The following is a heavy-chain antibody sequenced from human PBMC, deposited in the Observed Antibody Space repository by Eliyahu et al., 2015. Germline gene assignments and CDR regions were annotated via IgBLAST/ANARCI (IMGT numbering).Heavy chain of an antibody. CDR2: TSYRSKWYN. CDR3: AEELWSGRSSYYYGIDV. CDR1: GXSXXSXXXA. J-gene: IGHJ6*02. V-gene: IGHV6-1*01. Sequence: QVQLQQSGPRLLXPSQTLSLTCAIPGXSXXSXXXARNWIXQSPSRGLEWLGRTSYRSKWYNDYAVSVKSRITINPDTSKNQFSLQLNSVTPEDSAVYYCAEELWSGRSSYYYGIDVWGQGTTVTVSS. D-gene: IGHD3-3*01.